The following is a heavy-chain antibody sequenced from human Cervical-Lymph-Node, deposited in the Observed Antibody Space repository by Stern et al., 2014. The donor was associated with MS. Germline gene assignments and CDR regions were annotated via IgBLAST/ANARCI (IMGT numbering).Heavy chain of an antibody. CDR3: ALGGFGHYFEY. CDR2: IIPIIGTA. J-gene: IGHJ4*02. CDR1: GGTFSSSD. D-gene: IGHD3-10*01. V-gene: IGHV1-69*01. Sequence: QMQLVQSGDEVQKPGSSVKVSCRASGGTFSSSDISWVRQAPGQGLEWMGGIIPIIGTANYAQKYQGRVTITADESTSAAYMELSSLRSEDTAIYYCALGGFGHYFEYWGQGTLVTVSS.